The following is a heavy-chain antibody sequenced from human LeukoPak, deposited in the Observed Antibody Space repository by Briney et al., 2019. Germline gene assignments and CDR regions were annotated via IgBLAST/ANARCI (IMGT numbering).Heavy chain of an antibody. CDR2: INTYTGNP. J-gene: IGHJ5*02. V-gene: IGHV7-4-1*02. Sequence: ASVKVSCKASGYAFTEYAMNWVRQAPGQGLEWMGWINTYTGNPTYGQGFTGRFVFSLDTSVSTAYLQISSLKAEDSAVYYCARDLIRISGSVAYDPWGQGTLVTVSS. D-gene: IGHD5-12*01. CDR3: ARDLIRISGSVAYDP. CDR1: GYAFTEYA.